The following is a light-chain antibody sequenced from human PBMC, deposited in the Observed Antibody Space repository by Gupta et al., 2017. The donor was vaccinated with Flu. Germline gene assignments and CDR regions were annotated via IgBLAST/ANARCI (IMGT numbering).Light chain of an antibody. CDR2: AAS. J-gene: IGKJ3*01. CDR3: QKYSVNALLT. CDR1: QGISNY. Sequence: DIQIPQSPSSLAASVGDRVTITCRASQGISNYLACYQQKPRKVPELLIYAASTWQAGVPSRFSGSGFGKDFSLSTSSRQPEDVAADYCQKYSVNALLTFGRGTKVDIK. V-gene: IGKV1-27*01.